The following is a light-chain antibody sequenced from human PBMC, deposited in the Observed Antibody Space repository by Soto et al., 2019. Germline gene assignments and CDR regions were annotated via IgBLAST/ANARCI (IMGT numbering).Light chain of an antibody. V-gene: IGKV1-5*03. CDR1: QSISSW. J-gene: IGKJ1*01. Sequence: DIQITQSPSTLSASVGDRVTITCRASQSISSWLAWYQQKPGKAPKLLIYEASSLESGVPSRFGGSGSGTEFTLTISSLQPDDFAIYYCQQYNSYSWTFGQGTKVDIK. CDR2: EAS. CDR3: QQYNSYSWT.